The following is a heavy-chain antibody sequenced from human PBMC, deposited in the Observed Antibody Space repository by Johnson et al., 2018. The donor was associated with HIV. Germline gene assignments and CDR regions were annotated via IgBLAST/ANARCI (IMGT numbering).Heavy chain of an antibody. Sequence: VQLVESGGGFVQPGGSLRLSCAASSFTFSNYWMNWVRQAPGKGLEWVANIKQDGSEKYYVDSVKGRFTISRDNAKNSLYLQMNSLRAEDTGFYYCASGYGDYPPREAFDIWGQGTMVTVSS. CDR1: SFTFSNYW. CDR2: IKQDGSEK. V-gene: IGHV3-7*01. J-gene: IGHJ3*02. CDR3: ASGYGDYPPREAFDI. D-gene: IGHD4-17*01.